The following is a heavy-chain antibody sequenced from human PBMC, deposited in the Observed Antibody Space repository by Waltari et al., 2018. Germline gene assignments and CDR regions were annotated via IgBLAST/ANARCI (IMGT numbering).Heavy chain of an antibody. CDR1: GFPLRDRY. CDR3: AKDYLGSGSS. CDR2: IRNTGNRNPT. J-gene: IGHJ5*02. V-gene: IGHV3-72*01. D-gene: IGHD3-10*01. Sequence: EQLVESGGGLVQPGGSLTLSSVVPGFPLRDRYMDWVRQAPGKGLEWVGRIRNTGNRNPTEYAASVRGRFTILRDDSKNSLYLQMNNLKTEDTAMYYCAKDYLGSGSSWGQGTLVTVSS.